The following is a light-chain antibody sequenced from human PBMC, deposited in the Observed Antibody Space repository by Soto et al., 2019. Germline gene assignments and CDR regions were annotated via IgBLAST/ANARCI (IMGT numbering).Light chain of an antibody. V-gene: IGKV1-5*03. J-gene: IGKJ1*01. CDR1: QSISTW. CDR2: KAS. Sequence: DIQMTQSPSTLPASVGDRVTITCRASQSISTWLAWYQQKPGKAPNLLIYKASYLASGVPSRFSGGGSGTEFTLPISSLQPDDFATYYCQQYSSYWTLGQGTKV. CDR3: QQYSSYWT.